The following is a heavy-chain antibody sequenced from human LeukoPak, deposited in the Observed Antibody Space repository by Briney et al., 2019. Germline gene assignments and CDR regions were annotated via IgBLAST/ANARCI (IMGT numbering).Heavy chain of an antibody. CDR2: ISVSGSST. Sequence: GGSLRLSCAASGFVVSNYAVSWVRQAPGKGLEWVSSISVSGSSTYYADSVKGRFTLSRDISKNTLYLQMNSLRAEDTAIYYCAKDLIAYSYGYAGRSNFDYWGQGTLVTVSS. CDR1: GFVVSNYA. J-gene: IGHJ4*02. V-gene: IGHV3-23*01. D-gene: IGHD5-18*01. CDR3: AKDLIAYSYGYAGRSNFDY.